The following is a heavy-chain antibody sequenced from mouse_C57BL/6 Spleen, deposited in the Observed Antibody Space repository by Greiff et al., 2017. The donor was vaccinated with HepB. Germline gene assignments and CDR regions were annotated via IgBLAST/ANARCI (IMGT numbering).Heavy chain of an antibody. CDR3: ARVYYYYGSSYEYFDV. V-gene: IGHV5-4*01. CDR1: GFTFSSYA. J-gene: IGHJ1*03. CDR2: ISDGGSYT. D-gene: IGHD1-1*01. Sequence: DVQLVESGGGLVKPGGSLKLSCAASGFTFSSYAMSWVRQTPEKRLEWVATISDGGSYTYYPDNVKGRFTISRDNAKNNLYLQMSHLKSEDTAMYYCARVYYYYGSSYEYFDVWGTGTTVTVSS.